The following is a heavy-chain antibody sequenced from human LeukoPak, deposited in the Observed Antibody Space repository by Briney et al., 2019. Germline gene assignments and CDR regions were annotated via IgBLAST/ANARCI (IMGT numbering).Heavy chain of an antibody. CDR3: AKARGKYYTSGRYTFDI. CDR1: GFTFGGYA. CDR2: ISYDGSNK. Sequence: PGRSLRLSCAATGFTFGGYAMHWVRQAPGKGLEWVAVISYDGSNKYYADSVKGRFTISRDNSKNTLYMQMNSLRAEDTAVYYCAKARGKYYTSGRYTFDICGQGTMVSVSS. V-gene: IGHV3-30*18. J-gene: IGHJ3*02. D-gene: IGHD3-10*01.